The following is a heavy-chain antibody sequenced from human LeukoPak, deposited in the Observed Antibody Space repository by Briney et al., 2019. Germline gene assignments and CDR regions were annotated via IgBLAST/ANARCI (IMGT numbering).Heavy chain of an antibody. D-gene: IGHD3-10*01. CDR1: GFTFSNYW. CDR2: INRDGSTT. Sequence: GGSLRLSCAASGFTFSNYWVHWVRQAPGKGLVGVSRINRDGSTTQYADSVKGRFTVPRDNAKNTGNLQMNSLRAEDTAVYYCARDKKSGESSEIDYWGQGTLVTVSS. J-gene: IGHJ4*02. V-gene: IGHV3-74*03. CDR3: ARDKKSGESSEIDY.